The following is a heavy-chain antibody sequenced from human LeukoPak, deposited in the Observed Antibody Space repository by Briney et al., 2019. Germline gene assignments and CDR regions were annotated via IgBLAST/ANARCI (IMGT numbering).Heavy chain of an antibody. CDR1: GYTFTGYY. CDR2: INPNSGGT. V-gene: IGHV1-2*02. Sequence: ASVKVSCKASGYTFTGYYMHWVRQAPGQGLEWMGWINPNSGGTNYAQKFQGRVTMTRDTSISTAYMELSRLRSDDTAVYYCARANLASRHSSSPYYYYGMDVWGQGTTVTVSS. D-gene: IGHD6-6*01. CDR3: ARANLASRHSSSPYYYYGMDV. J-gene: IGHJ6*02.